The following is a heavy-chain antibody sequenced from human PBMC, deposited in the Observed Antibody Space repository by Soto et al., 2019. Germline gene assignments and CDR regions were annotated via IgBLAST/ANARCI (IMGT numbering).Heavy chain of an antibody. J-gene: IGHJ6*02. CDR1: GFTFDDYA. V-gene: IGHV3-43D*04. Sequence: LRLSCAASGFTFDDYAMHWVRQAPGKGLEWVSLISWDGGSTYYADSVKGRFTISRDNSKNSLYLQMNSLRAEDTALYYCAKGGGYCSGGSCYSGYYYGMDVWGQGTTVTVSS. CDR2: ISWDGGST. D-gene: IGHD2-15*01. CDR3: AKGGGYCSGGSCYSGYYYGMDV.